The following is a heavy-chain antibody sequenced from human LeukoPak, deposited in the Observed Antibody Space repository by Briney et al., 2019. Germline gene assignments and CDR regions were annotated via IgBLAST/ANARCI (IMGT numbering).Heavy chain of an antibody. Sequence: GTSLRLPCVASGFTFSNYGMHWVRQAPGKGLEWVATITYDGSSEYYADSVQDRFTVSRDNSKNTLYLQMSSLKTEDAAGYYCAKRGDGGHKILEYWGEGTLVIVSS. V-gene: IGHV3-30*18. CDR1: GFTFSNYG. CDR3: AKRGDGGHKILEY. D-gene: IGHD3-16*01. J-gene: IGHJ4*02. CDR2: ITYDGSSE.